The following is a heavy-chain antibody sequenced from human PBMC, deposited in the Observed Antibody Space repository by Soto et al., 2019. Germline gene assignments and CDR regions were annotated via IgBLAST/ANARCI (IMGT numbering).Heavy chain of an antibody. V-gene: IGHV1-8*01. CDR3: ARGRASGSYSLLDY. D-gene: IGHD3-10*01. Sequence: QVQLVQSGAEVKKPGASVKVYCKASGNTFTSYDINWVRQATGHGLGWMGWINPNSGNIGYAQKFQGRVTMTRDTAIRTAYMEVSRLRSDDTAVYYCARGRASGSYSLLDYWGQGTLVTVSS. CDR1: GNTFTSYD. J-gene: IGHJ4*02. CDR2: INPNSGNI.